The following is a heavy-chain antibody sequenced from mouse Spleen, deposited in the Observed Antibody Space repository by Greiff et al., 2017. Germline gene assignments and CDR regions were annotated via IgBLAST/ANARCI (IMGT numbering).Heavy chain of an antibody. D-gene: IGHD1-1*01. CDR3: TYYYGSSYYFDY. Sequence: QVQLQQSGAELVRPGASVTLSCKASGYTFTDYEMHWVKQTPVHGLEWIGAIDPETGGTAYNQKFKGKAILTADKSSSTAYMELRSLTSEDSAVYYCTYYYGSSYYFDYWGQGTTLTVSS. CDR1: GYTFTDYE. J-gene: IGHJ2*01. V-gene: IGHV1-15*01. CDR2: IDPETGGT.